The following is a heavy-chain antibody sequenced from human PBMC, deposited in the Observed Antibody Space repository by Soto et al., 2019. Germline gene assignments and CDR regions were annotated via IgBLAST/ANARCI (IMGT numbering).Heavy chain of an antibody. CDR2: ISSNGGST. CDR3: VKGGGRITMVRGDDFDY. D-gene: IGHD3-10*01. CDR1: GFTFSSYA. Sequence: EVQLVESGGGLVQPGGSLRLSCSASGFTFSSYAMHWVRQAPGKGLEYVSAISSNGGSTYYADSVKGRFTISRDNSKNTLYLQMSSLRAEDTAVYYCVKGGGRITMVRGDDFDYWGQGTLVTVSS. V-gene: IGHV3-64D*06. J-gene: IGHJ4*02.